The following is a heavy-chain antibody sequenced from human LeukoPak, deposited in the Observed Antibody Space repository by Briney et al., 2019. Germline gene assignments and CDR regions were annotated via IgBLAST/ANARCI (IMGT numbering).Heavy chain of an antibody. V-gene: IGHV3-11*01. J-gene: IGHJ5*02. CDR3: ARTYYDFWSGNWFDP. CDR1: GFTFSDYY. CDR2: ISSSGSTI. D-gene: IGHD3-3*01. Sequence: GGSLRLSCAASGFTFSDYYMSWIRQAPGKGLEWVSYISSSGSTIYYADSVKGRFTISRDNAKNSLYLQMNSLRAEDTAVYYCARTYYDFWSGNWFDPWGQGTLFTVSS.